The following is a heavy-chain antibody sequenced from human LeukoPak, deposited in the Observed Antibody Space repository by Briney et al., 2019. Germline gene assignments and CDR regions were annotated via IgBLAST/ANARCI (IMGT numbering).Heavy chain of an antibody. CDR1: GYTFTSYD. Sequence: GASVKVSCKASGYTFTSYDTNWVRQATGQGLEWMGWMNPNSGNTGYAQKFQGRVTMTRNTSISTAYMELSSLRSGDTAVYYCARGPYVVAAAAYYFDYWGQGTLVTVSS. D-gene: IGHD2-2*01. J-gene: IGHJ4*02. CDR2: MNPNSGNT. V-gene: IGHV1-8*01. CDR3: ARGPYVVAAAAYYFDY.